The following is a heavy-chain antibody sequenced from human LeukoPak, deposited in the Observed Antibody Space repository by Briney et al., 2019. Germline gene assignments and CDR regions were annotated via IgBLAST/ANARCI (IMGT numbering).Heavy chain of an antibody. V-gene: IGHV1-46*01. D-gene: IGHD3-22*01. CDR3: ARVKPNYYDSSAYGTFDI. CDR1: GYTFTSYY. CDR2: INPSGGST. J-gene: IGHJ3*02. Sequence: ASVKVSCKASGYTFTSYYMHWVRQAPGQGLERKGIINPSGGSTSYAQKFQGRVTMTRDTSTSTVYMELSSLRSEDTAVYYCARVKPNYYDSSAYGTFDIWGQGTMVTVSS.